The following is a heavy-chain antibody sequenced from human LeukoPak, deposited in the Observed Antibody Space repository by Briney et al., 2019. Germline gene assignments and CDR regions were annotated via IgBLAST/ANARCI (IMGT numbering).Heavy chain of an antibody. J-gene: IGHJ4*02. CDR1: GGSISSGGYS. D-gene: IGHD3-10*01. CDR3: ARETLGSGRGYYFDY. V-gene: IGHV4-30-2*01. Sequence: SETLSLTCAVSGGSISSGGYSWSWIRQPPGKGLEWIGYIYHSGSTYYNPSLKSRVTISVDRSKNQFSLKLSSVTAADTAVYYCARETLGSGRGYYFDYWGQGTLVTVSS. CDR2: IYHSGST.